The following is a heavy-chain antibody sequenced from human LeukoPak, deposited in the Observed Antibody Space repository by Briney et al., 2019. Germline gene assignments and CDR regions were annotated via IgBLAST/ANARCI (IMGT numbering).Heavy chain of an antibody. CDR3: ASSWHQILSDLWFDP. Sequence: VKVSCKASGGTFSSYAISWVRQAPGQGLEWMGGIIPIFGTANYAQKFQGRVTITADESTSTAYMELSSLRSEDTAVYYCASSWHQILSDLWFDPCGQGTLVTVSS. CDR1: GGTFSSYA. CDR2: IIPIFGTA. J-gene: IGHJ5*02. D-gene: IGHD2-2*01. V-gene: IGHV1-69*13.